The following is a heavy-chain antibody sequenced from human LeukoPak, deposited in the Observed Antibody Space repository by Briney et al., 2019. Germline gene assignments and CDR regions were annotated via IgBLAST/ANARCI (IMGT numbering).Heavy chain of an antibody. CDR1: GFTFEDYG. J-gene: IGHJ4*02. Sequence: PGGSLRLSCGASGFTFEDYGMAWVRQAPGKGLEWVSAINWDGGSTGYADSVKGRFTISRDNAKKSLYLQMNSLRAEDTAFYYWARGYGDYLYWGQGTLVTVSS. D-gene: IGHD4-17*01. V-gene: IGHV3-20*04. CDR2: INWDGGST. CDR3: ARGYGDYLY.